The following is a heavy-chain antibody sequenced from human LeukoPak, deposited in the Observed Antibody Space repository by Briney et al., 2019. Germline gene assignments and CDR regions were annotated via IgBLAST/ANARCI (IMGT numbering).Heavy chain of an antibody. CDR1: GFTVSSNY. D-gene: IGHD6-19*01. CDR3: ARASIAVAGPLDY. Sequence: PGGSLRLSCAASGFTVSSNYMSWVRQAPGKGLEWVSVIYSGGSTYYADSVKGRFTIYRDNSKNTLYLQMNSLRAEDTAVYYCARASIAVAGPLDYWGQGTLVTVSS. V-gene: IGHV3-53*01. CDR2: IYSGGST. J-gene: IGHJ4*02.